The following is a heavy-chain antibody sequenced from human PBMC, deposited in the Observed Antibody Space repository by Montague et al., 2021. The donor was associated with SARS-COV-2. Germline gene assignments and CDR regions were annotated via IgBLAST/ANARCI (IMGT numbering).Heavy chain of an antibody. Sequence: SETLSLTCTVPGGSFIGYYWGWIRQPPGKGLEWIGEINHNGNTHYNPSLKSRVTMSLDTSRTHISLQVTSVTAADTAVYFCARRLYAFGLGTSRDWGQGTLVTVSS. V-gene: IGHV4-34*01. CDR3: ARRLYAFGLGTSRD. J-gene: IGHJ4*02. CDR1: GGSFIGYY. D-gene: IGHD3-10*01. CDR2: INHNGNT.